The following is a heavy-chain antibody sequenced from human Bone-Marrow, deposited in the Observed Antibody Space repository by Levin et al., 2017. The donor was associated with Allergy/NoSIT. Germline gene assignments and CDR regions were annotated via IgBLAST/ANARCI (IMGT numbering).Heavy chain of an antibody. D-gene: IGHD3-16*01. CDR2: IHWDDDK. V-gene: IGHV2-5*02. J-gene: IGHJ5*02. CDR3: AYTLYDVFWFDP. CDR1: GFSLSTTGVA. Sequence: KQSGPTLVKPTQTLTLTCTLSGFSLSTTGVAVGWIRQPPGKALEWLALIHWDDDKTYSPSLKSRLTITKDTSKNQVLLTMTNMDPVDTAIYYCAYTLYDVFWFDPWGPGTLVTVSS.